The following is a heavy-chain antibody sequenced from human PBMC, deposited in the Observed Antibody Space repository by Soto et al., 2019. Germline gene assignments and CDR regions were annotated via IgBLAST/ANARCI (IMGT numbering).Heavy chain of an antibody. J-gene: IGHJ4*02. D-gene: IGHD2-2*01. CDR1: GFTFSTYA. CDR2: IGGGGSST. V-gene: IGHV3-23*01. CDR3: AKATPQCSSTHFHFDY. Sequence: EVQLLESGGGLVQPGGSLRLSCAASGFTFSTYAMSWVRQAPGKGLEWVSAIGGGGSSTYYADSVRGRFTISRDNSKNTLYLPKNRPGAEDPALYYCAKATPQCSSTHFHFDYWGQGTLVTVSS.